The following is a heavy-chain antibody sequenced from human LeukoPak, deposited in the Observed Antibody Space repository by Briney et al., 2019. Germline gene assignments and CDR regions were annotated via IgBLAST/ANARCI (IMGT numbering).Heavy chain of an antibody. CDR2: MWFDGTKT. V-gene: IGHV3-33*08. D-gene: IGHD3-22*01. J-gene: IGHJ3*02. CDR1: GFTFSSYG. Sequence: GGSLRLSCAASGFTFSSYGMHWVRQAPGKGLEWVALMWFDGTKTYYADSVKGRFSVSRDNSKNTVYLQMNSLRAEDTAVYYCARDLEDSSPFGAFDMWGQGTMVTVSS. CDR3: ARDLEDSSPFGAFDM.